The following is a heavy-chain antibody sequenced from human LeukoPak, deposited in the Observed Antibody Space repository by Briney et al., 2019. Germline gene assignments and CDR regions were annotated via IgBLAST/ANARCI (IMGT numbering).Heavy chain of an antibody. CDR2: IYYSGST. V-gene: IGHV4-39*01. CDR3: ARMRRYFDWSLGGFDP. CDR1: GGSISSSSYY. J-gene: IGHJ5*02. Sequence: PSETLSLTCTVSGGSISSSSYYWGWIRQPPGKGLEWIGSIYYSGSTYYNPSLKSRVTISVDTSKNQFSLKLSSVTAADTAVYYCARMRRYFDWSLGGFDPWGQGTLVTVSS. D-gene: IGHD3-9*01.